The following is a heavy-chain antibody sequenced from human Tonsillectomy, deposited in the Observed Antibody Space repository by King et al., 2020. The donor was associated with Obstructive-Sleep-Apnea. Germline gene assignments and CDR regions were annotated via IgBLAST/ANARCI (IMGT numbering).Heavy chain of an antibody. CDR3: ARARSVAHPNDY. J-gene: IGHJ4*02. Sequence: VQLVESGGGVVQPGGSLRLSCAASGFTFSSYGMHWVRQAPGKGLEWVTFIWDDGSNKYYADSVKGRFTISRDNSKNPRSLQMNSLKAEDTAVYYCARARSVAHPNDYWGQGTLVTVSS. V-gene: IGHV3-30*02. CDR1: GFTFSSYG. D-gene: IGHD6-19*01. CDR2: IWDDGSNK.